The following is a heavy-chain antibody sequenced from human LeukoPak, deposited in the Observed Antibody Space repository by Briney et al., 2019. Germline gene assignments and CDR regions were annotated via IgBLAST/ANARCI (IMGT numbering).Heavy chain of an antibody. CDR1: GGSISSYY. V-gene: IGHV4-34*01. Sequence: SETLSLTCTVSGGSISSYYWSWIRQPPGKGLEWIGEINHSGSTNYNPSLKSRVTISVDTSKNQFSLKLSSVTAADTAVYYCARGRGLRFLEWLSFPYFDYWGQGTLVTVSS. J-gene: IGHJ4*02. CDR2: INHSGST. D-gene: IGHD3-3*01. CDR3: ARGRGLRFLEWLSFPYFDY.